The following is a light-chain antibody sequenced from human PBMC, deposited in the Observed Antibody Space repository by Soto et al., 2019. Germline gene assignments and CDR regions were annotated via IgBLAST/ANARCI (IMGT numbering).Light chain of an antibody. V-gene: IGLV2-14*01. J-gene: IGLJ2*01. Sequence: QSVLTQPASVSGSPGQSITISCTGSSSDVGGYNYVSWYQQHPGKAPKLLIYEVSNRPSGVSNRFSGSKSANTASLTISGLQAEDEADYYCSSYTRSTTRVFGGGTKLTVL. CDR1: SSDVGGYNY. CDR3: SSYTRSTTRV. CDR2: EVS.